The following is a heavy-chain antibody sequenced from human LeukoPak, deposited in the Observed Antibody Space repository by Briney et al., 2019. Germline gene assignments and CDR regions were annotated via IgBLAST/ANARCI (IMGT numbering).Heavy chain of an antibody. CDR1: GGSISGGSYY. V-gene: IGHV4-61*02. CDR3: AREGYDILTGYAFGYYYYYMDV. J-gene: IGHJ6*03. Sequence: PSETLSLTCTVSGGSISGGSYYWSWIRQPAGKGLEWIGRIYTSGSTNYNPSLKSRVTISVDTSKNQFSLKLSSVTAADTAVYYCAREGYDILTGYAFGYYYYYMDVWGKGTTVTISS. CDR2: IYTSGST. D-gene: IGHD3-9*01.